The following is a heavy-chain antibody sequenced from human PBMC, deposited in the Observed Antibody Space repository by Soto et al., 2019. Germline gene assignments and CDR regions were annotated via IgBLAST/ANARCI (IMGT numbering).Heavy chain of an antibody. CDR3: ARETTVTLYYYYYGMDV. D-gene: IGHD4-17*01. J-gene: IGHJ6*02. V-gene: IGHV4-59*01. Sequence: SETLSLTCTVSGGSISSYYWSWIRQPPGKGLEWIGYIYYSGSTNYNPSLKSRVTISVDTSKNQFSLKLSSVTAADTAVYYCARETTVTLYYYYYGMDVWGQGTTVTVSS. CDR2: IYYSGST. CDR1: GGSISSYY.